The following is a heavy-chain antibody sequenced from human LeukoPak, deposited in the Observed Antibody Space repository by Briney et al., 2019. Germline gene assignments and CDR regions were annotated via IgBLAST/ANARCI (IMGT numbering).Heavy chain of an antibody. CDR3: ARWPDAVATNYLLFYYMDV. J-gene: IGHJ6*03. CDR2: INPTTSYI. Sequence: PGGSLRLSCGASGFTFSSYVMNWVRQAPGKGLEWVSSINPTTSYIYYADSVKGRFTISRDNAEGTLFLQMTSLRVEDTALYYCARWPDAVATNYLLFYYMDVWGVGTTVTVS. D-gene: IGHD5-24*01. CDR1: GFTFSSYV. V-gene: IGHV3-21*01.